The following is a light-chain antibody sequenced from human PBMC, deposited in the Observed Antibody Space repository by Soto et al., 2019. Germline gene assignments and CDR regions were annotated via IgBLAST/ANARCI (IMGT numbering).Light chain of an antibody. V-gene: IGKV3-20*01. CDR3: QQYNSWPLT. J-gene: IGKJ4*01. CDR2: GAS. Sequence: EIVLTQSPGTLSLSPGERATLSCRASQTINSTYLAWYQQRPGQAPRLLMYGASNRATGIPDRFSGRGSGTDFTLSISRLEPEDFAVYYCQQYNSWPLTFGGGTKVEIK. CDR1: QTINSTY.